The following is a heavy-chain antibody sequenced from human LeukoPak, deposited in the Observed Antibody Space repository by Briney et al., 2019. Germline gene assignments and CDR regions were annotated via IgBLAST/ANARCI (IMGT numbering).Heavy chain of an antibody. CDR2: INPNSGGT. D-gene: IGHD2/OR15-2a*01. CDR3: ARDRGIRVLWGRQKHDAFDI. V-gene: IGHV1-2*02. CDR1: GYTFTGYY. Sequence: ASVKVSCKASGYTFTGYYMHWVRQAPGQGLEWMGWINPNSGGTNYAQKFQGRVTMTRDTSISTAYMELSRLRSDDTAVYYCARDRGIRVLWGRQKHDAFDIWGQGTMVTVSS. J-gene: IGHJ3*02.